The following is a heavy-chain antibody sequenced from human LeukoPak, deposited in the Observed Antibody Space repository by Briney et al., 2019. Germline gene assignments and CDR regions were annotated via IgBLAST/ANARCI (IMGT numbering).Heavy chain of an antibody. J-gene: IGHJ3*02. CDR1: VFTFSSYD. D-gene: IGHD6-13*01. V-gene: IGHV3-13*01. CDR2: IGTAGDT. Sequence: GGSLRLSCAASVFTFSSYDMHWVRQATGKGLEWVSAIGTAGDTYYPGSVKGRFTISRENAKNSLYLQMSSLRAGDTAVYYCAREGISHAFDIWGQGTMVTVSS. CDR3: AREGISHAFDI.